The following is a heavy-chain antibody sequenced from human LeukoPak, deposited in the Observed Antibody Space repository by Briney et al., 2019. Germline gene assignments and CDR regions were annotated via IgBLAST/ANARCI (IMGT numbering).Heavy chain of an antibody. Sequence: GGSLRLSCAASGFTFNNYWMHWVRQVPGKGLVWVSRISNDGRSSSYADSVKGRLIISRDNAKNTLYLQMNSLRAEDTAVYYCAREDTVGIGIDYWGQGTLVTVSS. J-gene: IGHJ4*02. D-gene: IGHD4-17*01. CDR1: GFTFNNYW. V-gene: IGHV3-74*01. CDR2: ISNDGRSS. CDR3: AREDTVGIGIDY.